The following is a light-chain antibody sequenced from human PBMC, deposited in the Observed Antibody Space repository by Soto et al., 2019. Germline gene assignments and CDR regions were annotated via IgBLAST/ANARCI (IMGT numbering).Light chain of an antibody. CDR3: QQYGSSPRT. CDR2: GAS. Sequence: EIVLTQSPGTLSLSPGERATLSCRANQSVTSNYLAWYQQKPGQAPRLLIYGASSRATGIPDRFSGSGSGKDFNLTISRLEPEDFAVYYCQQYGSSPRTFGQGTKVEIK. CDR1: QSVTSNY. V-gene: IGKV3-20*01. J-gene: IGKJ1*01.